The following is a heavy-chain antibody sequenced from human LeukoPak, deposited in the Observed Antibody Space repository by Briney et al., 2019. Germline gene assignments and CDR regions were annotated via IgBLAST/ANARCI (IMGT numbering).Heavy chain of an antibody. Sequence: GGSLRLSCTASGFTFSSYWMSWVRQAPGKGLEWVANIKQDGSEKYYVDSVKGRFTISRDNAKNSLYLQMNSLRAEDTAVYYCARVITGYYYDSSGYYGDYWGQGTLVTVSS. CDR1: GFTFSSYW. CDR3: ARVITGYYYDSSGYYGDY. CDR2: IKQDGSEK. D-gene: IGHD3-22*01. J-gene: IGHJ4*02. V-gene: IGHV3-7*01.